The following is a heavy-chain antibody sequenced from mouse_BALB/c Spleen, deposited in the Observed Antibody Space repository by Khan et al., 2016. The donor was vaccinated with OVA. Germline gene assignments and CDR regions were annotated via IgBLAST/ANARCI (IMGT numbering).Heavy chain of an antibody. J-gene: IGHJ2*01. CDR2: IYPGTDNT. CDR3: DREEVLYYFDY. V-gene: IGHV1-76*01. CDR1: GYIFTSYW. Sequence: QVQLKQSGAELVRPGASVKMSCKTSGYIFTSYWIHWVKQRSGQGLEWIARIYPGTDNTYYNEKLKDKATLTADKSSSTAYMQLSSLTSEDSAVYVSDREEVLYYFDYWGQGTTLTVSS. D-gene: IGHD2-10*02.